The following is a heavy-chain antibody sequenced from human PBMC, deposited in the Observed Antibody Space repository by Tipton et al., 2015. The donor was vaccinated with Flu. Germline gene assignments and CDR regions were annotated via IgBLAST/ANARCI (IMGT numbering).Heavy chain of an antibody. J-gene: IGHJ4*02. CDR1: GGSISISGYY. Sequence: TLSLTCTVSGGSISISGYYWGWIRQPPGKGLEWIGTIYYSGSTYYNPSLKSRVTMSVDTSKNQFSLKLSSVTAADTAVYYCACRGSCYHWGQGTLVTVSS. CDR3: ACRGSCYH. D-gene: IGHD1-26*01. V-gene: IGHV4-39*07. CDR2: IYYSGST.